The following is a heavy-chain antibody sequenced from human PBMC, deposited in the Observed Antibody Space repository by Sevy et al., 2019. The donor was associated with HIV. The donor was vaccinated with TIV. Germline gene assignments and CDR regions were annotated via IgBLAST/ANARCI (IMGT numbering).Heavy chain of an antibody. D-gene: IGHD3-10*01. V-gene: IGHV3-64D*06. CDR1: GFTFSSYA. CDR2: ISSNGGST. J-gene: IGHJ4*02. Sequence: GGSLRLSCSASGFTFSSYAMHWVRQAPGKGLEYVSAISSNGGSTYYAHSVKGRFTISRDNSKNTLYLQMSSLRAEDTAVYYCVKGVTSITMVRGVIRYWGQGTLVTVSS. CDR3: VKGVTSITMVRGVIRY.